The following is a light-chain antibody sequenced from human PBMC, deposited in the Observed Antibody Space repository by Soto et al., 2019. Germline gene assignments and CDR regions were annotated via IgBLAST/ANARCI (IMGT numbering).Light chain of an antibody. CDR3: SSYTNTLGV. CDR1: SSDIGSYNY. V-gene: IGLV2-14*03. J-gene: IGLJ3*02. CDR2: DVA. Sequence: QSALTQPASVSGSPGQSITISCTGTSSDIGSYNYVSWYQQHTGKAPRLIIYDVASRPSGVSDRFSGSKSGNTASLTISGLQAEDEADYYCSSYTNTLGVFGGGTKLTV.